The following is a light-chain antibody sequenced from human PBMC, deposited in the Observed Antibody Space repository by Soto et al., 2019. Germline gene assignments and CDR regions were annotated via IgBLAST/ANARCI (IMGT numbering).Light chain of an antibody. CDR1: LSVSIN. V-gene: IGKV3-15*01. Sequence: EIVMTQSPATLSVSPGERATLSCRASLSVSINLAWYQQKPGQAPRLLIYGASTRATGIPARFSGSGSGTEFTLTISSLQSEDFAVYYCPQYNNWPWTFGQGTKVEIK. CDR3: PQYNNWPWT. J-gene: IGKJ1*01. CDR2: GAS.